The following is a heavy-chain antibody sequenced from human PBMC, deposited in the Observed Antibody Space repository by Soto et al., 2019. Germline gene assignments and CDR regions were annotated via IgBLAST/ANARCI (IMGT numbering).Heavy chain of an antibody. D-gene: IGHD2-21*02. Sequence: GGSLRLSCAASGFTFSSYGMHWGSQAPCKGLKWMTFISYDGSNKYYADSVKGRFTISRDNSKNTLFLQMNSLRAEDTALYFCAKDSCGGDCRPHPTTEPWGQGTLVTVSS. J-gene: IGHJ5*02. CDR3: AKDSCGGDCRPHPTTEP. CDR2: ISYDGSNK. V-gene: IGHV3-30*18. CDR1: GFTFSSYG.